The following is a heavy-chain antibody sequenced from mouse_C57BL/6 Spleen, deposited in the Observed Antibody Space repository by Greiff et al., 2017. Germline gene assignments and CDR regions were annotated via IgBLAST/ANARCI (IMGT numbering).Heavy chain of an antibody. CDR3: ARKGVPYAMDY. CDR1: GFSLTSYG. Sequence: VQLVESGPGLVQPSQSLSITCTVSGFSLTSYGVHWVRQSPGKGLEWLGVIWSGGSTDYYAAFISRLSISKDNSKSQVFFKMNSLQADDTAIYYCARKGVPYAMDYWGQGTSVTVSS. CDR2: IWSGGST. V-gene: IGHV2-2*01. J-gene: IGHJ4*01.